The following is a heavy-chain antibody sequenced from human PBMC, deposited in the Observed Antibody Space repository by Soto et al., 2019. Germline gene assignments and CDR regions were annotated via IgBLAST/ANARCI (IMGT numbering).Heavy chain of an antibody. CDR3: ARRSSSWLHYGMDV. V-gene: IGHV4-59*08. J-gene: IGHJ6*02. CDR2: IYYSGTT. Sequence: SETLSLTCTVSGGSITSYYWSWIRQPPGKGLERIRYIYYSGTTNYNPSLKSRVSISVYTSKNQFSLKLSSVSAADTAVYYCARRSSSWLHYGMDVWGQGTTVT. CDR1: GGSITSYY. D-gene: IGHD6-13*01.